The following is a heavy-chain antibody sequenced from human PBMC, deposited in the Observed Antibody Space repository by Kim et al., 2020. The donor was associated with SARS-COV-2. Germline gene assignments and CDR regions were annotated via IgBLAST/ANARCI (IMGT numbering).Heavy chain of an antibody. CDR2: ISSSSSTI. J-gene: IGHJ4*02. CDR1: GFTFSSYS. V-gene: IGHV3-48*04. D-gene: IGHD5-12*01. CDR3: ARDVRGYSGYPHFDY. Sequence: GGSLRLSCAASGFTFSSYSMNWVRQAPGKGLEWVSYISSSSSTIYYADSVKGRFTMSRDNAKNSLYLQMNSPRAEDTAVYYCARDVRGYSGYPHFDYWGQGTLVTVSS.